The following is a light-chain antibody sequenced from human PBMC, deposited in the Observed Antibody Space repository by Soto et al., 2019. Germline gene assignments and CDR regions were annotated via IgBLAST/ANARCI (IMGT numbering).Light chain of an antibody. J-gene: IGLJ3*02. CDR2: EDN. CDR1: SGSIDSNY. Sequence: NFMLTQPHSVSDSPGKTVTISCTRSSGSIDSNYVQWYQQRPGSSPTTVIYEDNQRPSGVPDRFSGSIDSSSNSASLTISGLKTEDEADYYCQSYDDIIRVFGGGTKLTVL. CDR3: QSYDDIIRV. V-gene: IGLV6-57*01.